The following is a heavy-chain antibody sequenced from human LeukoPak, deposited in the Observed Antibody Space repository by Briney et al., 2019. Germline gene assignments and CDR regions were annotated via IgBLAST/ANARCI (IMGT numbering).Heavy chain of an antibody. CDR2: IYYSGST. V-gene: IGHV4-39*07. CDR3: ARVRFRGDRGDQMIIFDY. J-gene: IGHJ4*02. Sequence: SETLSLTCAVSGASISGSGYYWGWIRQPPGKGLEWIGSIYYSGSTYYNPSLKSRVTISVDTSKNQFSLKLSSVTAADTAVYYCARVRFRGDRGDQMIIFDYWGQGTLVTVSS. CDR1: GASISGSGYY. D-gene: IGHD2-21*02.